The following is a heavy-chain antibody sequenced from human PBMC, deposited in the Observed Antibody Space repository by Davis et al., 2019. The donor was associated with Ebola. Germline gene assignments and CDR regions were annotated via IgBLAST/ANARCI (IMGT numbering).Heavy chain of an antibody. J-gene: IGHJ6*02. D-gene: IGHD3-3*01. CDR1: GYTFTGYY. CDR3: ARVYASGVVIRRVGRYYGMDV. V-gene: IGHV1-2*04. Sequence: AASVKVSCKASGYTFTGYYMHWVRQAPGQGLEWMGWINPNSGGTNYAQKFQGWVTMTRDTSISTAYMELSRLRSDDTAVYYCARVYASGVVIRRVGRYYGMDVWGQGTTVTVSS. CDR2: INPNSGGT.